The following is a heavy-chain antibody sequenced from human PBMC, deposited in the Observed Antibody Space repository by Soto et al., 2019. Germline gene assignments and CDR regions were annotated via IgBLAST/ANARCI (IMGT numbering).Heavy chain of an antibody. CDR2: ISYDGSNK. CDR1: GFTFSSYG. V-gene: IGHV3-30*18. Sequence: PGGSLRLSCAASGFTFSSYGMHWVRQAPGKGLEWVAVISYDGSNKYYADSVKGRFTISRDNSKNTLYLQMNSLRAEDTAVYYYAKFLAFCGGDSPSPSSDSSGQEPLVTVSS. J-gene: IGHJ4*02. CDR3: AKFLAFCGGDSPSPSSDS. D-gene: IGHD2-21*02.